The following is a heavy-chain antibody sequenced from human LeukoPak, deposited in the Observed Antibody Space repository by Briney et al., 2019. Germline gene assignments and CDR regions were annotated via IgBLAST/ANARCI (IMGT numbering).Heavy chain of an antibody. CDR2: IYYSGST. D-gene: IGHD1-26*01. CDR1: GGSISSGGYY. J-gene: IGHJ3*02. V-gene: IGHV4-31*03. Sequence: SETLSLTCSVSGGSISSGGYYWSWIRQHPGKGLEWIGYIYYSGSTCYNPSLKSRVTISVDTSKNQFSLKLSSVTAADTAVYYCARDLVGATTGAFDIWGQGTMVTVSS. CDR3: ARDLVGATTGAFDI.